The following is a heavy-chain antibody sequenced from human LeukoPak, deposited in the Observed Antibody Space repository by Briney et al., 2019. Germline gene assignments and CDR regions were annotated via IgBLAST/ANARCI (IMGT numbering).Heavy chain of an antibody. CDR2: INPNSGGT. CDR1: GYTFSNYT. Sequence: ASVKVSCKASGYTFSNYTLNWVRQAPGQGLEWMGRINPNSGGTNYAQKFQGRVTMTRDTSISTAYMELSRLRSDDTAVYYCAREAYDFWSGYDYWGQGTLVTVSS. J-gene: IGHJ4*02. D-gene: IGHD3-3*01. CDR3: AREAYDFWSGYDY. V-gene: IGHV1-2*06.